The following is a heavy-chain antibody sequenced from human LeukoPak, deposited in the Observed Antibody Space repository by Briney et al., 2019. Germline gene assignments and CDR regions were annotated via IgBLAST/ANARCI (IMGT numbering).Heavy chain of an antibody. J-gene: IGHJ4*02. D-gene: IGHD5-12*01. CDR2: VYPSGNT. V-gene: IGHV4-61*02. Sequence: SETLSLTCTVSGGSIDSNNYYWSWVRQPAEKGLEWIGRVYPSGNTDYNPYNPSLTGRVTISIDTSRNQISLDLTSVTAADTAVYHCARAESGHYYFDYWGQGTLVTVSS. CDR3: ARAESGHYYFDY. CDR1: GGSIDSNNYY.